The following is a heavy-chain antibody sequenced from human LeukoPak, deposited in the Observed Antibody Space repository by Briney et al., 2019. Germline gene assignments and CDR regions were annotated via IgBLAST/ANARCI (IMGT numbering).Heavy chain of an antibody. CDR1: GITFSSYW. V-gene: IGHV3-7*03. Sequence: GGSLRLSCAASGITFSSYWMSWVRQAPGKGLEWVTNINQDGSEKYYVDSVKGRFTISRDNAHNSLFLQLNSLRAEDTAVYYCARDPDYCGQATLVTVSS. CDR2: INQDGSEK. CDR3: ARDPDY. J-gene: IGHJ4*02.